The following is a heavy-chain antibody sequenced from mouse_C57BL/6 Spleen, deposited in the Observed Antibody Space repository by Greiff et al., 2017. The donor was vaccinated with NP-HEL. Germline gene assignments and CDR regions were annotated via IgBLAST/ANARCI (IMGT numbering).Heavy chain of an antibody. CDR2: IYPSDSET. CDR3: ARGGDGYFDV. CDR1: GYTFTSYW. Sequence: QVQLQQPGAELVRPGSSVKLSCKASGYTFTSYWMDWVKQRPGQGLEWIGNIYPSDSETHYNQKFKDKATLTADKSSSTAYMELRSLTSEDSAVYFCARGGDGYFDVWGTGTTVTVSS. V-gene: IGHV1-61*01. J-gene: IGHJ1*03. D-gene: IGHD3-3*01.